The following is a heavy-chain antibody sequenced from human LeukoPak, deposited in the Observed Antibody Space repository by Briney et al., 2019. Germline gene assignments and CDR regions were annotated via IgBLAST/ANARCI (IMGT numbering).Heavy chain of an antibody. Sequence: PSETLSLTCTVSGGSVSSGSYYWSWIRQPPGKGLEWIGYIYYSGSTNYNPSLKSRVTISVDTSKNQFSLKLSSVTAADTAVYYCARAGGYSSSWYWLGYFDYWGQGTLVTVSS. CDR1: GGSVSSGSYY. CDR3: ARAGGYSSSWYWLGYFDY. D-gene: IGHD6-13*01. J-gene: IGHJ4*02. CDR2: IYYSGST. V-gene: IGHV4-61*01.